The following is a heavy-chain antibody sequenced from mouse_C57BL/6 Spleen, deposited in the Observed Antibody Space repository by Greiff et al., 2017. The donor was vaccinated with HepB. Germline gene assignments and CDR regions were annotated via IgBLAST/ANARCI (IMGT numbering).Heavy chain of an antibody. Sequence: QVQLKESGAELARPGASVELSCKASGYTFTSYGISWVKQRTGQGLEWIGEIYPRSGNTYYNEKLKGKATLTADKSSSTAYMELRSLTSEDSAVYFCARDGYDGGAWFAYWGQGTLVTVSA. D-gene: IGHD2-2*01. V-gene: IGHV1-81*01. J-gene: IGHJ3*01. CDR3: ARDGYDGGAWFAY. CDR1: GYTFTSYG. CDR2: IYPRSGNT.